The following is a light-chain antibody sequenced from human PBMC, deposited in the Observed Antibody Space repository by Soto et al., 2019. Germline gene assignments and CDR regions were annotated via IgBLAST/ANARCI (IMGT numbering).Light chain of an antibody. CDR3: QQYGTSPIT. Sequence: EIGLTQSAGTLSLSPGERVTLSCRASQSVRSNYLAWYQQKPGQAPRLLIYGASRRATGIPDRFSGSGSGTDFTLTINRLDPEDFAVYFCQQYGTSPITFGQGTRLDIK. V-gene: IGKV3-20*01. CDR1: QSVRSNY. CDR2: GAS. J-gene: IGKJ5*01.